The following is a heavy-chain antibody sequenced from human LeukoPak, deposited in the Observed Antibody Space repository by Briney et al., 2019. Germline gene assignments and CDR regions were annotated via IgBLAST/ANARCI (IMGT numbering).Heavy chain of an antibody. D-gene: IGHD3-22*01. V-gene: IGHV1-24*01. Sequence: ASVKVSCKVSGYTLTELSMHWVRQAPGKGLEWMGGFDPEDGETIYAQKFQGRVTMTEDTSTDTAYMELSSLRSEDTAVYYCATDPPTSYYYDSSGYFYSFDIWGQGTMVTVSS. CDR2: FDPEDGET. J-gene: IGHJ3*02. CDR1: GYTLTELS. CDR3: ATDPPTSYYYDSSGYFYSFDI.